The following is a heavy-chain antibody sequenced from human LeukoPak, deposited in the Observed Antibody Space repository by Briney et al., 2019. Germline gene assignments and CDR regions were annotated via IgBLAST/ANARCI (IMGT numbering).Heavy chain of an antibody. J-gene: IGHJ4*02. CDR2: LGNP. Sequence: SETLSLTCAVSGASTTGGYYWTWIRQPPGKGLEWIGYLGNPNYNPSLQSRVTISRNRSKNKVSLKLNSVTTAGTAGAFFGDYRGGGGGVGYWGQGTLVTVSS. V-gene: IGHV4-61*08. CDR1: GASTTGGYY. D-gene: IGHD6-19*01. CDR3: GDYRGGGGGVGY.